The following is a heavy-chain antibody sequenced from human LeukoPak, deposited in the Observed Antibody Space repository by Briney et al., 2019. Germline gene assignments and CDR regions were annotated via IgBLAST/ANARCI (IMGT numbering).Heavy chain of an antibody. CDR2: FDPEDGET. CDR1: GYTLTELS. J-gene: IGHJ4*02. D-gene: IGHD1-26*01. Sequence: GASVEVSCKVSGYTLTELSMHWVRQAPGKGLEWMGGFDPEDGETIYAQKFQGRVTMTEDTSTDTAYMELSSLRSEDTAVYYCATDTSGSHRGMYDYWGQGTLVTVSS. V-gene: IGHV1-24*01. CDR3: ATDTSGSHRGMYDY.